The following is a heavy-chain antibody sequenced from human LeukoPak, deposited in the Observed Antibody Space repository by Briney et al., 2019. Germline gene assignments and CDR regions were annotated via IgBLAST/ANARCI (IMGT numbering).Heavy chain of an antibody. J-gene: IGHJ6*02. V-gene: IGHV3-23*01. Sequence: GGSLRLSCAASGFTFSTYAMSWVRQAPGKGLEWVSVIGNSGGRTFYADSVKGRFTISRDNSKNTLYLQMNSLRAEDTAVYYCAKYVSARGPPYALAVWGQGTTVTVSS. D-gene: IGHD2/OR15-2a*01. CDR3: AKYVSARGPPYALAV. CDR2: IGNSGGRT. CDR1: GFTFSTYA.